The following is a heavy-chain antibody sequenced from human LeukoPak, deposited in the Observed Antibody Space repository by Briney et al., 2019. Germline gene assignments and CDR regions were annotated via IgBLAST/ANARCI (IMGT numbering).Heavy chain of an antibody. J-gene: IGHJ6*03. V-gene: IGHV3-48*01. D-gene: IGHD6-25*01. CDR1: GFTFRSYS. CDR3: ARDRGRYYMDV. CDR2: ISTSTI. Sequence: GGSLRLSCGASGFTFRSYSMNWVRQAPGKGLEWVSYISTSTIYYADSVKGRFTISRDNAENSLYLQMNSLRAGDTAVYYCARDRGRYYMDVWGKGTTVTISS.